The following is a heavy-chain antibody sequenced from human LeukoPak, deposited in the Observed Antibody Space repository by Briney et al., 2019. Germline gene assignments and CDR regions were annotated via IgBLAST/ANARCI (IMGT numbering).Heavy chain of an antibody. CDR1: GFTFDDYA. D-gene: IGHD6-13*01. CDR2: ISWNSGSI. CDR3: AKDKTPGYSSSWSAFDI. Sequence: PGGSLRLSCAASGFTFDDYAMHWVRQAPGKGLEWVSGISWNSGSIGYADSVKGRFTISRDNAKNFLYLQMNSLRAEDTALYYRAKDKTPGYSSSWSAFDIWGQGTMVTVSS. V-gene: IGHV3-9*01. J-gene: IGHJ3*02.